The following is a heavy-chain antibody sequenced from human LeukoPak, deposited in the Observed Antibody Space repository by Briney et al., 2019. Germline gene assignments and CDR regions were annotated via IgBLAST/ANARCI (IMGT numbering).Heavy chain of an antibody. Sequence: SETLSLTCTVSGGSISSYYRSWLRQPPGKGLEWIGYIYYSGSTNYNPSLKSRVTISVDTSKNQFSLKLSSVTAADTAVYYCAREEDSSGFVDAFDIWGQRTMVTVSS. CDR1: GGSISSYY. CDR2: IYYSGST. D-gene: IGHD6-19*01. J-gene: IGHJ3*02. CDR3: AREEDSSGFVDAFDI. V-gene: IGHV4-59*01.